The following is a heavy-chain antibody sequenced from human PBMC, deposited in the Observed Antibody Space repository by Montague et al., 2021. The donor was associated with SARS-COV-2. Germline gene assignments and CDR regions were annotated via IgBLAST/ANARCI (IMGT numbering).Heavy chain of an antibody. CDR1: GGSISSSNYY. CDR2: MYYSGST. J-gene: IGHJ6*02. V-gene: IGHV4-39*07. Sequence: SETLSLTCTVSGGSISSSNYYWGWIRQPPGKGLEWIGNMYYSGSTYYNPSLKSRVTISIDMSKNQFSLDLRSVTAADTAVYFCARADRRSPDTTHLYYYKGMDLWGQGTTVTVSS. CDR3: ARADRRSPDTTHLYYYKGMDL. D-gene: IGHD2-15*01.